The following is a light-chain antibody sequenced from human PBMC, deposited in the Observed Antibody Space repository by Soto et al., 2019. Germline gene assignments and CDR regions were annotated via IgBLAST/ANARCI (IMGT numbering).Light chain of an antibody. CDR2: DAS. J-gene: IGKJ4*01. CDR1: QXXSSY. Sequence: EIVLTQSPXXLSLSPGXRAXXXXXASQXXSSYLAWYQQKPGQAPRLLIYDASNRATGIPARFSGSGSGTDFTLTISSLEPEDFAVYYCQQRSNWPPSLTFGGGTKVEIK. V-gene: IGKV3-11*01. CDR3: QQRSNWPPSLT.